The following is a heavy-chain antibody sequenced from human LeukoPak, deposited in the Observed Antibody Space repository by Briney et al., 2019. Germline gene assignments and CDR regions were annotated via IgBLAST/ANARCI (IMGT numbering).Heavy chain of an antibody. CDR3: AKDLDSSGFYDGVHS. V-gene: IGHV3-23*01. CDR1: GFTFSNYG. Sequence: QAGGSLRLSCAASGFTFSNYGMSWVRQAPRKGPEWVSVISGSGDITYYADSVKGRFTISRDNSKNTLYLQMNSLRAEDTAVYYCAKDLDSSGFYDGVHSWGQGTRVTVSS. CDR2: ISGSGDIT. J-gene: IGHJ4*02. D-gene: IGHD3-22*01.